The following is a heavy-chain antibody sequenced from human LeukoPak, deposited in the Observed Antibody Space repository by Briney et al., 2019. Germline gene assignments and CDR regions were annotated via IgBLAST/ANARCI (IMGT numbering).Heavy chain of an antibody. CDR3: AKGLNYAGVTLDY. CDR2: ISGSGDST. J-gene: IGHJ4*02. D-gene: IGHD2-2*01. CDR1: GFTFRNSA. Sequence: PGGSLRLSCAASGFTFRNSAMNWVRQAPGKGLEMISVISGSGDSTYADSVKGRFTISRDNSKNTLYLQMNSLRDEDTAVYYCAKGLNYAGVTLDYWGQGTLVTVSS. V-gene: IGHV3-23*01.